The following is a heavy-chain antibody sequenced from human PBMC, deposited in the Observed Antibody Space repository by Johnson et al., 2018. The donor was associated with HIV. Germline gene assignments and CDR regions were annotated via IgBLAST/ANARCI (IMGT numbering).Heavy chain of an antibody. CDR2: ILYDGSNK. D-gene: IGHD3-22*01. CDR1: GFTFSFYA. V-gene: IGHV3-30-3*01. CDR3: ARGYYYDSSGSDDAFDI. Sequence: VQVVESGGGVAQPGRSLRLSCAASGFTFSFYAMHWVRQAPGKGLEWVALILYDGSNKYYADSVKGRFTISRDNSKNTLSLQMNSLRAEDTAVYYCARGYYYDSSGSDDAFDIWGQGTMVTVSS. J-gene: IGHJ3*02.